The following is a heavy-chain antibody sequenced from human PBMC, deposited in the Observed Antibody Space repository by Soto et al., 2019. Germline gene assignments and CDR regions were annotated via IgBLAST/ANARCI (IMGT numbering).Heavy chain of an antibody. CDR2: IIPIFGTA. CDR3: ARPSPLRFLEWSPRPEDYYYGMDV. D-gene: IGHD3-3*01. CDR1: GGTFSSYA. V-gene: IGHV1-69*13. Sequence: SVKVSCKASGGTFSSYAISWVRQAPGQGLEWMGGIIPIFGTANYAQKFQGRVTITADESTSTAYMELSSLRAEDTAVYYCARPSPLRFLEWSPRPEDYYYGMDVWGQGTTVTVSS. J-gene: IGHJ6*02.